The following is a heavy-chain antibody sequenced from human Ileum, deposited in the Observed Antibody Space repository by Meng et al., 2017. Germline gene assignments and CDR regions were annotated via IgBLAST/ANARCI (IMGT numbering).Heavy chain of an antibody. CDR2: TYYRSKWFN. J-gene: IGHJ4*02. D-gene: IGHD1-26*01. Sequence: QVQLHPSGPGLLKPSQTFSLPCAISGDSVPSNSAAWNWIRQSPSRGLEWLGRTYYRSKWFNEYAVSVKSRITINPDTSENQFSLQLNSVTPEDAAVYYCARGGGSYYHFDYWGQGTLVTVSS. V-gene: IGHV6-1*01. CDR1: GDSVPSNSAA. CDR3: ARGGGSYYHFDY.